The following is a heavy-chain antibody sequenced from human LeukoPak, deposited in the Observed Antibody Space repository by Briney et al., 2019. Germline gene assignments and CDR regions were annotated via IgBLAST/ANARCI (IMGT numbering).Heavy chain of an antibody. CDR2: IYYSGST. V-gene: IGHV4-39*01. J-gene: IGHJ4*02. Sequence: PSETLSLTCTVSGGSISSSSYYWGWLRQPPGKGLEWIGSIYYSGSTYYNPSLKSRVTISVDTSKNQFSLKLSPVTAADTAVYYCSIVVVPAAILYWGQGTLVTVSS. CDR3: SIVVVPAAILY. D-gene: IGHD2-2*01. CDR1: GGSISSSSYY.